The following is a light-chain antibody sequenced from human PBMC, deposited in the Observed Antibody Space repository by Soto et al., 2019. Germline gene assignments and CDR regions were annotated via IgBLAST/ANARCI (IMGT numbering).Light chain of an antibody. Sequence: DIQRTQCPSSVSACVGHRITNIWGASRGVSTWLGWYQQKPGGAPKLLIYGASNLENGVPSRFSGSGSGTDFTLTISSLQPEDFATYYCQQPKSLPPTLGQGTRLEIK. CDR2: GAS. V-gene: IGKV1-12*01. CDR1: RGVSTW. J-gene: IGKJ5*01. CDR3: QQPKSLPPT.